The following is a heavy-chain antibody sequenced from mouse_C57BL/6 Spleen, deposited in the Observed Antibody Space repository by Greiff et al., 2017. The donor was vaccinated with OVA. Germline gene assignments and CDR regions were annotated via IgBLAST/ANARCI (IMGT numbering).Heavy chain of an antibody. CDR3: ARAGGLYGNYYAMDY. D-gene: IGHD2-1*01. J-gene: IGHJ4*01. CDR1: GYSITSGYY. CDR2: ISYDGSN. Sequence: EVQLQESGPGLVKPSQSLSLTCSVTGYSITSGYYWNWIRQFPGNKLEWMGYISYDGSNNYNPSLKNRISITRDTSKNQFFLKLNSVTTEDTATYYCARAGGLYGNYYAMDYWGQGTSVTVSS. V-gene: IGHV3-6*01.